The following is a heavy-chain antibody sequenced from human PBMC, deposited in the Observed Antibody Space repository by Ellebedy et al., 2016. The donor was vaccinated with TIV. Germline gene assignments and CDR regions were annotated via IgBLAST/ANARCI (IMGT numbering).Heavy chain of an antibody. D-gene: IGHD2-2*01. Sequence: ASVKVSXXASGYTFTGYYMHWVRQAPGQGLEWMGWMNPNSGNTGYAQKFQGRVTMTRNTSISTAYMELSSLRSEDTAVYYCARGVPAASRYYYYYYGMDVWGQGTTVTVSS. CDR1: GYTFTGYY. V-gene: IGHV1-8*02. CDR2: MNPNSGNT. CDR3: ARGVPAASRYYYYYYGMDV. J-gene: IGHJ6*02.